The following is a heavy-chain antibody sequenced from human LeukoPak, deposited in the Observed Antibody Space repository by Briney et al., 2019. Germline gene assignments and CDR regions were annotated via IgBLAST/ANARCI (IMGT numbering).Heavy chain of an antibody. V-gene: IGHV3-23*01. CDR3: AKERRGENVWGSYRDAFDM. J-gene: IGHJ3*02. Sequence: GGSLRLSCRTSGFTFSSYAMSWVRQAPGKGLEWVSGISGSGGSTYYADSVKGWFTISRDNSKNTLYLQMNSLRAEDTAVYYCAKERRGENVWGSYRDAFDMWGQGTMVTVSS. CDR2: ISGSGGST. CDR1: GFTFSSYA. D-gene: IGHD3-16*02.